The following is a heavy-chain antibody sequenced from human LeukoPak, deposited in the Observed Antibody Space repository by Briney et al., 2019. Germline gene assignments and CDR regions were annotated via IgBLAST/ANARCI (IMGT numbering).Heavy chain of an antibody. CDR2: IIPIFGTA. D-gene: IGHD4-17*01. CDR1: GGTFSSYA. V-gene: IGHV1-69*13. CDR3: ARGLDGDYRNY. J-gene: IGHJ4*02. Sequence: ASVTVACKASGGTFSSYAISWVRQAPGQGLEWMGGIIPIFGTANYAQKFQGRVTITADESTSTAYMELSSLRSEDTAVYYCARGLDGDYRNYWGQGTLVTVSS.